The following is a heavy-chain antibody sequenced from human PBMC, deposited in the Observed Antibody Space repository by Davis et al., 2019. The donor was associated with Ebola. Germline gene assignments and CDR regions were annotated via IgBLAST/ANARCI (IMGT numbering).Heavy chain of an antibody. Sequence: SLKISCTASGFTFDDYAMHWVRQAPGKGVEWVSGISWNSGTIGYADSVKGRFTISRDNAKNSLYLQMNSLRAEDTALYYCAKDYSSSPHGMDVWGQGTTVTVSS. CDR1: GFTFDDYA. J-gene: IGHJ6*02. V-gene: IGHV3-9*01. D-gene: IGHD6-13*01. CDR2: ISWNSGTI. CDR3: AKDYSSSPHGMDV.